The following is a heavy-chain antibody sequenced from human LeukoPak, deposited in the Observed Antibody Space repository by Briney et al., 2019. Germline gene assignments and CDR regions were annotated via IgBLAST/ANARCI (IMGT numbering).Heavy chain of an antibody. CDR2: IYSGGST. CDR3: WGDEAEASSWSYYRDH. J-gene: IGHJ4*02. CDR1: GGSFSGYY. D-gene: IGHD6-13*01. Sequence: PSETLSLTCAVYGGSFSGYYWSWVRQAPGKGLEWVSVIYSGGSTYYADSVKGRFTISRDNSKNKLHLQMNSMRAEDTTAYYCWGDEAEASSWSYYRDHWGQGTLVTVSS. V-gene: IGHV3-53*01.